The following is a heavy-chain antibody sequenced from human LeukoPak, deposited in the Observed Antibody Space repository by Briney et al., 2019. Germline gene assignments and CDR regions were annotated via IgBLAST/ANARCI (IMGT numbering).Heavy chain of an antibody. Sequence: SETLSLTCTVSGGSISSYYWSWIRQPPGKGLEWIGYIYYSGSTNYNPSLKSRVTISVDTSKNQFSLKLSSVTAADTAVYYCAGNTYYDFWSGSKTNYYYYYMDVWGKGTTVTVSS. CDR1: GGSISSYY. CDR2: IYYSGST. CDR3: AGNTYYDFWSGSKTNYYYYYMDV. V-gene: IGHV4-59*01. D-gene: IGHD3-3*01. J-gene: IGHJ6*03.